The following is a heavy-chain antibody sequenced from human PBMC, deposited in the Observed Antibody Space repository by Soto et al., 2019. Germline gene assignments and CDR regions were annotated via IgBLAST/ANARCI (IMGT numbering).Heavy chain of an antibody. Sequence: ASVKVSCKASGGTFSSYAISWVRQAPGQGLEWMGGIIPIFGTANYAQKFQGRVTITADESTSTAYMELSSLRSEDTAVYYCARDYDSSGYSRRAFGYWGQGTLVTVSS. J-gene: IGHJ4*02. CDR3: ARDYDSSGYSRRAFGY. D-gene: IGHD3-22*01. CDR1: GGTFSSYA. V-gene: IGHV1-69*13. CDR2: IIPIFGTA.